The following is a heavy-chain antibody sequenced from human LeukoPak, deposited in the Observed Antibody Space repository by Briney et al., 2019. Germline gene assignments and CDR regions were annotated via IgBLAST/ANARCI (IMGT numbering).Heavy chain of an antibody. Sequence: PGGSLRLSCAASGFTFDDYAMHWVRQAPGKGLEWVSGISWNSGSIGYADSVKGRFTISRDNAKNSLYLQMNSLRAEDTALYYCAKDLGAAPPYWYFDLWGRGTLVTVSS. V-gene: IGHV3-9*01. D-gene: IGHD1-26*01. CDR1: GFTFDDYA. CDR2: ISWNSGSI. J-gene: IGHJ2*01. CDR3: AKDLGAAPPYWYFDL.